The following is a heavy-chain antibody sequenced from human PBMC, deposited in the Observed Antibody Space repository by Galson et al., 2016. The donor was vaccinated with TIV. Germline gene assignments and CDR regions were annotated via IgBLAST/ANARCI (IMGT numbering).Heavy chain of an antibody. V-gene: IGHV3-23*01. CDR3: ARETGGSGWYTVDY. D-gene: IGHD6-19*01. CDR1: GFTFSSFA. CDR2: IRPSATRT. Sequence: SLRLSCAASGFTFSSFAMTWVRQAPGKGLEWLSTIRPSATRTYYSDSVKDRFTTSRDDSSNTLFLQMNSLRAEDTAMYFCARETGGSGWYTVDYWGQGALAIVSS. J-gene: IGHJ4*02.